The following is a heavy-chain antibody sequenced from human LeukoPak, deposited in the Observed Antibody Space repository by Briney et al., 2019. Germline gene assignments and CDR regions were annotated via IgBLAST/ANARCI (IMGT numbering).Heavy chain of an antibody. J-gene: IGHJ3*02. V-gene: IGHV3-74*01. CDR2: INTDGSST. CDR1: GFTFSSHW. D-gene: IGHD7-27*01. CDR3: ARETGDDAFDI. Sequence: PGGSLRLSCAASGFTFSSHWMHWVRQAPGKGLVWVSRINTDGSSTSYADSVKGRFNISRDNAKNTLYLQMNSLRAEDMAVYYCARETGDDAFDIWGQGTMVTVSS.